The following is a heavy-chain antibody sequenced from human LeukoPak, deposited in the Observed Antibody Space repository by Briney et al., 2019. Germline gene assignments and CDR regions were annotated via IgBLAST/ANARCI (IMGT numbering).Heavy chain of an antibody. CDR3: ARGVNTVTTSN. CDR1: GGSISSYY. Sequence: SETLSLTCTVSGGSISSYYWSWIRQPPGKGLEWIGYIYYSGSTNYNPSLKSRVTISVDTSKNQFSLKLSSVTAADTAVYYCARGVNTVTTSNWGQGTLVTVSS. D-gene: IGHD4-17*01. CDR2: IYYSGST. V-gene: IGHV4-59*01. J-gene: IGHJ4*02.